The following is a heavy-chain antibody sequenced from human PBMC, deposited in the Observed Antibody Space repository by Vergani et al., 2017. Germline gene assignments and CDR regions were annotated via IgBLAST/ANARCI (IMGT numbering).Heavy chain of an antibody. J-gene: IGHJ6*03. Sequence: QVQLVQSGAEVKKPGSSVKVSCKASGGTFSSYAISWVRQAPGQGLEWMGGIIPIFGTANYAQKFQGRVTITADESTSTAYMELSSLRSEDTAVYYCARGYCSSTSPQFSSYTYYYYYMDVWGKGTTVTVSS. CDR2: IIPIFGTA. D-gene: IGHD2-2*01. CDR3: ARGYCSSTSPQFSSYTYYYYYMDV. V-gene: IGHV1-69*01. CDR1: GGTFSSYA.